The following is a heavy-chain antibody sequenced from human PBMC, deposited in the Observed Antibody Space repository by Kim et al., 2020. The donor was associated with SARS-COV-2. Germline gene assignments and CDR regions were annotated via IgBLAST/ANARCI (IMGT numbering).Heavy chain of an antibody. J-gene: IGHJ4*02. Sequence: SETLSLTCTVSGGSVSSGSYYWSWIRQPPGKGLEWIGYIYYSGSTNYNPSLKSRVTISVDTSKNQFSLKLSSVTAADTAVYYCARSLSNYYDSSGYYSSGYWGQGTLVTVSS. CDR3: ARSLSNYYDSSGYYSSGY. V-gene: IGHV4-61*01. CDR1: GGSVSSGSYY. CDR2: IYYSGST. D-gene: IGHD3-22*01.